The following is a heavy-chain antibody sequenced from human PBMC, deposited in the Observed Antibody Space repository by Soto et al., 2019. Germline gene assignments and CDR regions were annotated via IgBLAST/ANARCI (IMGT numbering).Heavy chain of an antibody. J-gene: IGHJ4*02. V-gene: IGHV1-8*01. CDR2: MNPNSGNT. Sequence: QAQLVQSGAEVKKPGASVKVSCKASGYTFTGYDINWVRQATGQGLEWMGWMNPNSGNTGYAQNFQGRVTMTRDNSRTTAYMELTSLRDDVSAVYYCSGEKAGTTGIAFWGQGTLVTVSS. D-gene: IGHD1-7*01. CDR1: GYTFTGYD. CDR3: SGEKAGTTGIAF.